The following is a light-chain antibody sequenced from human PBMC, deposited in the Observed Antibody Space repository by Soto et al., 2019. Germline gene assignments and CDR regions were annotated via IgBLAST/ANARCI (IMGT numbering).Light chain of an antibody. CDR1: TGAVTSGNY. V-gene: IGLV7-43*01. CDR2: TTN. Sequence: QAVVTQEPSLTVSPGGTVTLTCGSSTGAVTSGNYPSWFQQKPGQAPKTLIYTTNDKHSWTPARFSGSLLGGKAALTLSGVQPEDEADYYRAPFYGGAQLVFGGGTKLTVL. CDR3: APFYGGAQLV. J-gene: IGLJ2*01.